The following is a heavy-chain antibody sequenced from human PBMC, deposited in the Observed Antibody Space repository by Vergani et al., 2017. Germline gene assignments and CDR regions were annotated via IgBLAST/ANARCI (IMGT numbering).Heavy chain of an antibody. Sequence: VQLVESGGGLVHPGRSLRLSCAASGFTFSSYAMHWVRQAPGKGLEWVAVISYDGSNKYYSDSVKGRFTISSDNSKNTLYLQMNSLRAEDTAVYYCAGDRSPRTTVVTPLDYWGQGTLVTVSS. V-gene: IGHV3-30-3*01. CDR3: AGDRSPRTTVVTPLDY. CDR2: ISYDGSNK. D-gene: IGHD4-23*01. CDR1: GFTFSSYA. J-gene: IGHJ4*02.